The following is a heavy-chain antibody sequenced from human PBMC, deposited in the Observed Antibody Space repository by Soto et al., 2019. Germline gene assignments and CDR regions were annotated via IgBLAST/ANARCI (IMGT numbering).Heavy chain of an antibody. J-gene: IGHJ3*02. V-gene: IGHV3-74*01. Sequence: EVQLVESGGGLVQPGGSLRFACVASGFPFSTYWMHWVRQAPGKGLVWVSRINSDGSSTNYADSVKGRFTISRDNAKNTAYLQMSSLRADDTDVYYCTSSSGSNGDSFDIWGQGTMVTVSS. D-gene: IGHD3-22*01. CDR3: TSSSGSNGDSFDI. CDR2: INSDGSST. CDR1: GFPFSTYW.